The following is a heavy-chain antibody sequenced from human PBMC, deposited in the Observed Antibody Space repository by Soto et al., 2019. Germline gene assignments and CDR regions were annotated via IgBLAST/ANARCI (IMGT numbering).Heavy chain of an antibody. V-gene: IGHV4-59*01. CDR1: GGSISSYY. Sequence: SETLSLTCTVSGGSISSYYWSWIRQPPGKGLEWIGYIYYSGSTNYNPSLKSRVTISVDTSKNQFSLKLSSVTAADTAVYYCARDQSGYCSSTSCYSWWYYGMDVWGQGTTVTVSS. CDR2: IYYSGST. CDR3: ARDQSGYCSSTSCYSWWYYGMDV. J-gene: IGHJ6*02. D-gene: IGHD2-2*03.